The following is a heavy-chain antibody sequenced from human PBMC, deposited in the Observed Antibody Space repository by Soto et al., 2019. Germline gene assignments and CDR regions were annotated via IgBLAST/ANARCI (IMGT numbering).Heavy chain of an antibody. CDR1: GGSISSGGYH. Sequence: QVQLQESGPGLVKPSQTLSLTCTVSGGSISSGGYHWSWIRQHPGKGLEWIGYIYYSGSTYYNPSLXSXXTISVDTSKNQSSLKLSSVTAADPAVYYCARGVQHWGQGTLVTVSS. V-gene: IGHV4-31*03. J-gene: IGHJ1*01. CDR3: ARGVQH. CDR2: IYYSGST.